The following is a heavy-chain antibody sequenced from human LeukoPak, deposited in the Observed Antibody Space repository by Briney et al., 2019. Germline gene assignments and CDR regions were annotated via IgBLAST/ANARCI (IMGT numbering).Heavy chain of an antibody. CDR1: GGSISSSNW. V-gene: IGHV4-4*02. Sequence: SGTLSLTCAVSGGSISSSNWWSWVRPPPGKGLEWIGEIYHSGSTNYNPSLKSRVTRSVDKSKNQFSLKLSSVTAADTAVYYCAAGLNDYGDYDLDYWGQGTLVTVSS. J-gene: IGHJ4*02. CDR3: AAGLNDYGDYDLDY. CDR2: IYHSGST. D-gene: IGHD4-17*01.